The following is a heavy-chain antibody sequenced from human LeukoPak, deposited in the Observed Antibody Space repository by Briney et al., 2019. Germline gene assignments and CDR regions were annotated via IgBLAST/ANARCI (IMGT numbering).Heavy chain of an antibody. CDR2: FDPEDGET. CDR3: ARAGRQPHYYYYMDV. J-gene: IGHJ6*03. D-gene: IGHD1-1*01. CDR1: GYTLTELS. Sequence: EASVKVSCKVSGYTLTELSMHWVRQAPGKGLEWMGGFDPEDGETIYAQKFQGRVTMTEDTSTDTAYMELSSLRSEDTAVYYCARAGRQPHYYYYMDVWGKGTTVTVSS. V-gene: IGHV1-24*01.